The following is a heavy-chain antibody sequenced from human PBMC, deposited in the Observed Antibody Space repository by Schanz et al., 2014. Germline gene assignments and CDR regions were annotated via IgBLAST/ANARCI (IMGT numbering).Heavy chain of an antibody. J-gene: IGHJ4*02. V-gene: IGHV3-21*01. CDR3: ARDLNRCGGDCYSG. Sequence: EVQLVESGGGLVQPGRSLRLSCAASGFTFSSYSMNWVRQAPGRGLEWVSSISPSSSYIYYADSVKGRFTISRDNAKNSLYLQMNSLRAEDTAVYYCARDLNRCGGDCYSGWGQGTLVTVSS. CDR2: ISPSSSYI. D-gene: IGHD2-21*02. CDR1: GFTFSSYS.